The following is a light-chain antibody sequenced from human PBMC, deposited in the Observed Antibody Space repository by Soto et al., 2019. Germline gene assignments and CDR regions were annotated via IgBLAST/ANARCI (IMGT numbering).Light chain of an antibody. CDR1: SSNIGSNA. V-gene: IGLV1-44*01. CDR2: GDN. J-gene: IGLJ3*02. Sequence: QSVLTQPPSASGTHGQRVAISGSGRSSNIGSNAVNWYQQFPGMAPKLLIYGDNQRPSGVPDRFSGSKSGASASLAIGGLQSDDEADYYCATWDDSLNGPVFGGGTKLTVI. CDR3: ATWDDSLNGPV.